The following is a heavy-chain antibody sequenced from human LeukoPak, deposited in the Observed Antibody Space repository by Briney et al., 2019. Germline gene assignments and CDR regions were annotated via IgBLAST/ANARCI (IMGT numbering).Heavy chain of an antibody. V-gene: IGHV3-21*01. Sequence: GGSLRLSCAASGFTFSSYSMNWVRQAPGKGLEWVSSISSSSSYIYYADSVKGRFTISRDNAKNSLYLQMNSLRAEDTAVYYCAREYYYDSSGHENEFDYWGQGTLVTVSS. J-gene: IGHJ4*02. CDR2: ISSSSSYI. CDR3: AREYYYDSSGHENEFDY. CDR1: GFTFSSYS. D-gene: IGHD3-22*01.